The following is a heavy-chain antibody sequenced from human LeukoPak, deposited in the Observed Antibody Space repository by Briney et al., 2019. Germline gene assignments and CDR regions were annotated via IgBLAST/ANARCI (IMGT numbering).Heavy chain of an antibody. D-gene: IGHD2-2*01. CDR1: GFTFHNYA. J-gene: IGHJ4*02. CDR2: ISGSGAST. V-gene: IGHV3-23*01. CDR3: AKSDSVVVLPAAIAH. Sequence: GGSLRLSCAASGFTFHNYARNWVRQAPGKGLEWVSGISGSGASTYYADSVKGRFTIFRDNSKNTLYLQMNSLRAEDTAVYYCAKSDSVVVLPAAIAHWGQGTLITVSS.